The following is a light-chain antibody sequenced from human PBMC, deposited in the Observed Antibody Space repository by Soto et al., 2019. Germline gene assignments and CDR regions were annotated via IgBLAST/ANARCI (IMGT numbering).Light chain of an antibody. Sequence: EIVLTQSPGTLSLSLGERATVSCRASQSVGSNYLAWYQRKPGQAPRLLIYGASSRATGIPDRFSGSGSGTDFTLTISRLEPEDFSVYYCQQYATTPFTFGPGTKVHLK. V-gene: IGKV3-20*01. CDR1: QSVGSNY. CDR3: QQYATTPFT. CDR2: GAS. J-gene: IGKJ3*01.